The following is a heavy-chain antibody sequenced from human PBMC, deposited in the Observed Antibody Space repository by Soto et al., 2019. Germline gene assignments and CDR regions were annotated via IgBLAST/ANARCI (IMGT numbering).Heavy chain of an antibody. J-gene: IGHJ3*02. CDR1: AWSFVGYY. CDR3: ARGQSRAFDI. Sequence: LTGSVEAWSFVGYYWSWIRQPPGKGLEWIGEINHSGSTNYNPSLKSRVTISVDTSKNQFSLKLSSVTAADTAVYYCARGQSRAFDICGQGTIGTIS. CDR2: INHSGST. V-gene: IGHV4-34*01.